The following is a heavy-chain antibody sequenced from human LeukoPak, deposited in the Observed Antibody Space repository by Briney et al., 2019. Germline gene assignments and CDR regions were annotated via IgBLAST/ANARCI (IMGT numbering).Heavy chain of an antibody. CDR2: IYTSGST. Sequence: SETLSLTCTVSGGSISIYYCSWIRQPAGKGLEWIGRIYTSGSTNYNPSLKSRVTMSVDTSKNQFSLKLSSVTAADTAVYYYARDRQLGFDPWGQGTLVTVSS. D-gene: IGHD6-13*01. V-gene: IGHV4-4*07. CDR3: ARDRQLGFDP. J-gene: IGHJ5*02. CDR1: GGSISIYY.